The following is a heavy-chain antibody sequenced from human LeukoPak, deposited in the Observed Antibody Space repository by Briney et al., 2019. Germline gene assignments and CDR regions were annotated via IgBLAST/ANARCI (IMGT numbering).Heavy chain of an antibody. Sequence: SETLSLTCTVSGGSISSYYWSWLRQPAGKGLEWVGRIYTSGSTNYNPSLKRRVTMSVDTSKTQFSLKLSSVTAADTAVYYCASGRKSGYPSFGGMDVWGQGTTVTVSS. CDR2: IYTSGST. J-gene: IGHJ6*02. D-gene: IGHD5-12*01. CDR1: GGSISSYY. CDR3: ASGRKSGYPSFGGMDV. V-gene: IGHV4-4*07.